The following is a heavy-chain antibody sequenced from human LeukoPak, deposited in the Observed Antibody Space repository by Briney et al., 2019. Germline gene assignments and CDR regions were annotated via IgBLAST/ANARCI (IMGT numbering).Heavy chain of an antibody. V-gene: IGHV3-7*03. CDR2: IKQDGSEK. Sequence: GGSLRLSCAASGFTFSSYWMSWVRQAPGKGLEWVANIKQDGSEKYYVDSVRGRFTISRDNAKNSLYLQMNSLRAEDTAVYYCAREHSSGWYDNWGQGTLVTVSS. CDR1: GFTFSSYW. CDR3: AREHSSGWYDN. J-gene: IGHJ4*02. D-gene: IGHD6-19*01.